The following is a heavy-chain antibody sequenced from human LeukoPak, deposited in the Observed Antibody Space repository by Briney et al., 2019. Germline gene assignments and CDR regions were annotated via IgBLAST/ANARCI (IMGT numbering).Heavy chain of an antibody. CDR2: IYDSGST. Sequence: TTSETPSLTCTVSGGSIRSSYYYWGWIRQPPGKGLEWIGSIYDSGSTYYNPSLKSRVTISVDTSKNQFSLKLSSVTAADTAVYYCASRLGAYGSGSYSWGQGTLVTVSS. CDR1: GGSIRSSYYY. V-gene: IGHV4-39*07. D-gene: IGHD3-10*01. CDR3: ASRLGAYGSGSYS. J-gene: IGHJ4*02.